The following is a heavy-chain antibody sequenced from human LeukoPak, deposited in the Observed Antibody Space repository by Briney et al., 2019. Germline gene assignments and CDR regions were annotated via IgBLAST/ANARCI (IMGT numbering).Heavy chain of an antibody. CDR3: ARPYYDFWSGYFWDAFDI. CDR2: ISAYNGNT. CDR1: GYTFTSYG. Sequence: GASVKVSCEASGYTFTSYGISWVRQAPGQGLEWMGWISAYNGNTNYAQKLQGRVTMTTDTSTSTAYMEPRSLRSDDTAVYYCARPYYDFWSGYFWDAFDIWGQGTMVTVSS. V-gene: IGHV1-18*01. D-gene: IGHD3-3*01. J-gene: IGHJ3*02.